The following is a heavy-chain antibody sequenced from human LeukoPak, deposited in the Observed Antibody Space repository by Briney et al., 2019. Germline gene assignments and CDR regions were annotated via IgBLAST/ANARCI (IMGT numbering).Heavy chain of an antibody. CDR1: GFTFSSYE. D-gene: IGHD3-22*01. Sequence: GGSLRLSCAASGFTFSSYEMNWVRQAPGKGLEWVSYISSSGSTIYYADSVKGRFTISRDNAKNSLYLQMNSLRAEDTAVYYCARVASSGPFDYWGQGTLITVSS. J-gene: IGHJ4*02. CDR3: ARVASSGPFDY. CDR2: ISSSGSTI. V-gene: IGHV3-48*03.